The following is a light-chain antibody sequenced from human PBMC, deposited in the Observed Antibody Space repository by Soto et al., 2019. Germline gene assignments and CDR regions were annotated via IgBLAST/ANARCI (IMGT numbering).Light chain of an antibody. CDR2: GNI. J-gene: IGLJ2*01. V-gene: IGLV1-40*01. CDR3: QSYDRSLSVSV. Sequence: QSVLAQPPSVSGAPGQRVTMSCTGTRSNIGAGYDVHWYQQFPGRPPKLLIYGNINRPSGVSDRFSGSTSGTSASLAITGLQAEDEADYYCQSYDRSLSVSVFGGGTKLTVL. CDR1: RSNIGAGYD.